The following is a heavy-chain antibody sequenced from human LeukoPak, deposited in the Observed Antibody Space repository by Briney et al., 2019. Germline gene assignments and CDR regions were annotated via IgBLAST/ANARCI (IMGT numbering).Heavy chain of an antibody. V-gene: IGHV3-74*01. CDR2: INRDGSST. Sequence: QPGGSLRLSCAASGFTFSSYWIHWVRQAPGKGLVWVSRINRDGSSTDYADSVKGRFTISRDNAKNALYLQMNSLRVEDTAVYYCARVGSSSVYYYYYYYMDVWGKGTTVTVSS. J-gene: IGHJ6*03. D-gene: IGHD6-13*01. CDR3: ARVGSSSVYYYYYYYMDV. CDR1: GFTFSSYW.